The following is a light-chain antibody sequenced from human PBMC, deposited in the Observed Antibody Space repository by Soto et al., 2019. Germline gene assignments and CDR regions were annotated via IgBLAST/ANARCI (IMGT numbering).Light chain of an antibody. CDR3: SSYTSSSPRV. Sequence: QSALTQPASVSGSPGQSITISCTGTSSDVGGYNYVSWYQQHPGKAPKLMIYEVSNRPSGVSNRFSGSKSGNTASLTISGLQAEDEAHYYCSSYTSSSPRVFGGGTTLTVL. J-gene: IGLJ3*02. CDR2: EVS. V-gene: IGLV2-14*01. CDR1: SSDVGGYNY.